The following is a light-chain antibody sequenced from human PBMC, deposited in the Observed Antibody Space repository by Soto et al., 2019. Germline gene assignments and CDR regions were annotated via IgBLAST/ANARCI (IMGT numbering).Light chain of an antibody. V-gene: IGLV2-14*01. J-gene: IGLJ1*01. CDR2: DVT. Sequence: QPALTQPASVSGSPGQSITISCTGTSSHVGGYNYVSWYQQHPVKAPKLMIYDVTNRPSGVSDRFSGSKSGNTASLTISGLQAEDEADYYCSSYTSSSTPYVFGTGTKLTVL. CDR3: SSYTSSSTPYV. CDR1: SSHVGGYNY.